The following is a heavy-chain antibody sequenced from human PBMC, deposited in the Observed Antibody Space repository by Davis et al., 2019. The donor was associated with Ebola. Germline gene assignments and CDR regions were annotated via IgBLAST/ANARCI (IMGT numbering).Heavy chain of an antibody. Sequence: GESLKISCAASGFTFSSYWMSWVRQAPGKGLEWVANIKQDGSEKYYVDSVKGRFTISRDNAKNSLYLQMNSLRAEDTAVYYCASPSRGNSEGYWGQGTLVTVSS. CDR1: GFTFSSYW. CDR2: IKQDGSEK. D-gene: IGHD4-23*01. CDR3: ASPSRGNSEGY. J-gene: IGHJ4*02. V-gene: IGHV3-7*03.